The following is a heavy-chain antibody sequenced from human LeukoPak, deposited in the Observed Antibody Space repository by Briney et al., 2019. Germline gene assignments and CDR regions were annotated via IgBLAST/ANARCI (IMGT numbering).Heavy chain of an antibody. V-gene: IGHV3-64*01. CDR1: GFTFSSYA. CDR3: ARVSSNSSSWPHQNWFDP. D-gene: IGHD6-13*01. J-gene: IGHJ5*02. CDR2: ISSNGGST. Sequence: GGSLRLSCAASGFTFSSYAMHWVRQAPGKGLEYVSAISSNGGSTYYANSVKGRFTISRDNSKNTLYLQMGSLRAEDMAVYYCARVSSNSSSWPHQNWFDPWGQGTLVTVSS.